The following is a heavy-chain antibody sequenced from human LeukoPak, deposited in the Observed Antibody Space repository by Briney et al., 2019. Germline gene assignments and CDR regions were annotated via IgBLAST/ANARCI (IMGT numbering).Heavy chain of an antibody. CDR2: SYHSGST. Sequence: SETLSLTCTVSGGSISSSNWWSWVRQPLGKGLEWIGESYHSGSTNYNPSLKSRVTISVDKSKNQFSLKLSSVTAADTAVYYCARQAQYYDILTGYIGYYFDYWGQGTLVTVSS. J-gene: IGHJ4*02. CDR3: ARQAQYYDILTGYIGYYFDY. V-gene: IGHV4-4*02. D-gene: IGHD3-9*01. CDR1: GGSISSSNW.